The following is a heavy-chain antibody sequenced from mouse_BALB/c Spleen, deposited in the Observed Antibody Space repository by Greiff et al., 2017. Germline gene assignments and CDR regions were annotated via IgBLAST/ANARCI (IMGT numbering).Heavy chain of an antibody. CDR1: GFNFKDTY. V-gene: IGHV14-3*02. J-gene: IGHJ3*01. CDR2: IDPANGNT. D-gene: IGHD2-1*01. CDR3: ARYCGNYGFAY. Sequence: EVQLQQSGAELVKPGASVKLSCTASGFNFKDTYMHWVKQRPEQGLEWIGRIDPANGNTKYDPKFQGMATITEDTTTNTANLQLSSQTSEDTAVYYWARYCGNYGFAYWGQGTLVTVSA.